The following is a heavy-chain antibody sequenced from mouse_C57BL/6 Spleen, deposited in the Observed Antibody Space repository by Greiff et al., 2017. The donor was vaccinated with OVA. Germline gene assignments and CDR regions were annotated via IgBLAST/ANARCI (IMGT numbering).Heavy chain of an antibody. J-gene: IGHJ3*01. V-gene: IGHV14-3*01. Sequence: EVQLQQSVAELVRPGASVKLSCTASGFNIKNTYMHWVKQRPEQGLEWIGRIDPANGNTKYAPKFQGKATITADTSSNTAYLQLSSLTSEDTAIYYCVGGITTVVAPFAYWGQGTLVTVSA. CDR3: VGGITTVVAPFAY. CDR2: IDPANGNT. D-gene: IGHD1-1*01. CDR1: GFNIKNTY.